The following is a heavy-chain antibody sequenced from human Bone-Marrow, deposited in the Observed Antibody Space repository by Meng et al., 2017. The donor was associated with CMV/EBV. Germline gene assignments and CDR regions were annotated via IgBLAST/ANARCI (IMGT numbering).Heavy chain of an antibody. Sequence: SETLSLTCTVSGGSVSSNSYYWNWIRQPPGKGLEWIGYIYYSGTTSYNPSLKSRVTISVDTSKNQFSLKLSSVTAADTAVYYCARGSVRELLDYWGQGTLVTVSS. D-gene: IGHD1-7*01. CDR3: ARGSVRELLDY. V-gene: IGHV4-61*01. J-gene: IGHJ4*02. CDR2: IYYSGTT. CDR1: GGSVSSNSYY.